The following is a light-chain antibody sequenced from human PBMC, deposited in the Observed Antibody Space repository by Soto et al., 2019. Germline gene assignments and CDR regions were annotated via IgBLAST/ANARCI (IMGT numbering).Light chain of an antibody. Sequence: QSALTQPASVSGSPGQSITISCTGTSSDVGLYNYVSWYQQYPGKAPKLMIFEVSNRPSGVSNRFSGSKSGNTASLTISGLQAEDEAEYYCISYTTSSTSYVFGAGTKVTVL. J-gene: IGLJ1*01. CDR3: ISYTTSSTSYV. V-gene: IGLV2-14*01. CDR1: SSDVGLYNY. CDR2: EVS.